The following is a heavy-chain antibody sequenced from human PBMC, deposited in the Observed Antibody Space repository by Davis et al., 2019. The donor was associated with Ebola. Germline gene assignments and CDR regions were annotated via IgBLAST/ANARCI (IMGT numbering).Heavy chain of an antibody. CDR1: GFTFSSYA. D-gene: IGHD3-22*01. V-gene: IGHV3-23*01. Sequence: GESLKISCAASGFTFSSYAMSWVRQAPGKGLEWVSAISGSGGSTYYADSVKGRFTISRDNSKNTLYLQMNSLRAEDTAVYYCAKDSYDTSGYYWGYWGQGTLVTVSS. J-gene: IGHJ4*02. CDR3: AKDSYDTSGYYWGY. CDR2: ISGSGGST.